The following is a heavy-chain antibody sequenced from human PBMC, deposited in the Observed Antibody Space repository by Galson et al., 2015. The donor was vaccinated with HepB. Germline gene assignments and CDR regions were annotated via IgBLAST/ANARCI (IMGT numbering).Heavy chain of an antibody. D-gene: IGHD3-3*01. CDR1: GFTFSSYG. J-gene: IGHJ6*02. CDR2: ISYDGSNK. Sequence: SLRLSCAASGFTFSSYGMHWVRQAPGKGLEWVAVISYDGSNKYYADSVKGRFTISRDNSKNTLYLQMNSLRAEDTAVYYCAKEPTNDFWSGYYTKYYGMDVWGQGTTVTVSS. V-gene: IGHV3-30*18. CDR3: AKEPTNDFWSGYYTKYYGMDV.